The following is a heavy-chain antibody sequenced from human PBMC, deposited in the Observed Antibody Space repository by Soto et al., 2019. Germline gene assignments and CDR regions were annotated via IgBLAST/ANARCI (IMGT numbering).Heavy chain of an antibody. J-gene: IGHJ4*02. CDR1: GFAFSSYA. Sequence: GGSLRLSCAASGFAFSSYAMSWVRQAPGKGLEWVSAISGSGGSTYYADSVKGRFTISRDNSKNTLYLQMNSLRAEDTAVYYCAKDTGTIFGVVIIPVFDYWGQGTLVTVSS. D-gene: IGHD3-3*01. V-gene: IGHV3-23*01. CDR3: AKDTGTIFGVVIIPVFDY. CDR2: ISGSGGST.